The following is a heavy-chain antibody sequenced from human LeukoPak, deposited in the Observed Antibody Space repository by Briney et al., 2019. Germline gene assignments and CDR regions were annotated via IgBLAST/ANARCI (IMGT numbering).Heavy chain of an antibody. J-gene: IGHJ6*03. D-gene: IGHD2-21*01. CDR1: GVSISSGGYS. CDR2: IYYSGTT. V-gene: IGHV4-30-4*07. Sequence: SETLSLTCTVSGVSISSGGYSWSWIRQPPGKGLEWIGYIYYSGTTYYNPSLKSRVTISADTSKNQFSLKLSSVTAADTAIYYCARGRYGDTFYYYYYFMDVWGKGTTVTVSS. CDR3: ARGRYGDTFYYYYYFMDV.